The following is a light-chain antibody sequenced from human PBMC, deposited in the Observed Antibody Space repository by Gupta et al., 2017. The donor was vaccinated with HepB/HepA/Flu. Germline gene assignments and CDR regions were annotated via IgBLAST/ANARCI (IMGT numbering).Light chain of an antibody. V-gene: IGKV1-5*03. Sequence: DIQMTQSPSTLSASVGDRVTITCRASQSISSWLAWYQQKPGKAPKLLIYKASSLESGVPSRFSGTGSGTEFTLTIMSLQPDDFATYYCLQYSSYCRTFGQGTKLEIK. CDR3: LQYSSYCRT. CDR1: QSISSW. J-gene: IGKJ1*01. CDR2: KAS.